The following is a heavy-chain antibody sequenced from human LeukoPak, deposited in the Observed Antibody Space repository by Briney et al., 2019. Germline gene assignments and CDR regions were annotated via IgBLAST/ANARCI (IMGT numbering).Heavy chain of an antibody. J-gene: IGHJ4*02. D-gene: IGHD6-13*01. Sequence: PSETLSLTCAVSGVSLNDYYWTWIRQSPGTGLQWIAEISHTGSIHYNPSLKSRVTVSLDMSKNQFFLRLTSVTAADTAVYYCARDHIAAAGTMTFDYWGQGTLVTVSS. CDR3: ARDHIAAAGTMTFDY. CDR2: ISHTGSI. CDR1: GVSLNDYY. V-gene: IGHV4-34*01.